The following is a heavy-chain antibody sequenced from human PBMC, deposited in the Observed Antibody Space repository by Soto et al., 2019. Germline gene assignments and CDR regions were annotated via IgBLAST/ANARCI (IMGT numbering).Heavy chain of an antibody. Sequence: PSETLSLTCAVYGGSFSGYYRSWIRQPPGKGLEWIGEINHSGSTNYNPSLKSRVTISVDTSKNQFSLKLSSVTAADTAVYYCARCPIVATIFPTQPFDYWGQGTLVTVSS. V-gene: IGHV4-34*01. CDR1: GGSFSGYY. CDR2: INHSGST. D-gene: IGHD5-12*01. J-gene: IGHJ4*02. CDR3: ARCPIVATIFPTQPFDY.